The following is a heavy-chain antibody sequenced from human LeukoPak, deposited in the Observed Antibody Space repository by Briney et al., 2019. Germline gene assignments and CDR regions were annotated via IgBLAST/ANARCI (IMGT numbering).Heavy chain of an antibody. V-gene: IGHV4-59*08. CDR2: TSYSGST. Sequence: SETLSLTCTVSGGSFSSYYWSWIRQPPGKGLEWIAYTSYSGSTNYNPSLKSRVTVSIDTSKNQFPLKLSSVTAADTAVYYCARKVYNGYAPFDYWGQGTLVTVSS. J-gene: IGHJ4*02. D-gene: IGHD5-12*01. CDR1: GGSFSSYY. CDR3: ARKVYNGYAPFDY.